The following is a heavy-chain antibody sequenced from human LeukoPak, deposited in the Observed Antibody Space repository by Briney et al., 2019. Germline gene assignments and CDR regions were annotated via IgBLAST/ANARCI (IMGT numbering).Heavy chain of an antibody. Sequence: GGSQRLSCAASGFTFINYGMHWVRQAPGKGLAWVAIISYDGSNKYYADSVKGRFTISRDNSKNTLYLQMNSLRAEDTAVYYCAKETPRNFWSGFPPYYYYGMDVWGQGTTVTVPS. CDR3: AKETPRNFWSGFPPYYYYGMDV. CDR2: ISYDGSNK. J-gene: IGHJ6*02. CDR1: GFTFINYG. D-gene: IGHD3-3*01. V-gene: IGHV3-30*18.